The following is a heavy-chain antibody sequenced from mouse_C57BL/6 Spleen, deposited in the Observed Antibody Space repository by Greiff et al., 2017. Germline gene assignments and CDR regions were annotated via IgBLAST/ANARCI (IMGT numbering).Heavy chain of an antibody. Sequence: VQLKQPGAELVKPGASVKLSCKASGYTFTSYWMHWVKQRPGQGLEWIGMIHPNSGSTNYNEKFKSKATLTVDKSSSTAYMQLSSLTSEDSAVYYCARKPLLTDYFDYWGQGTTLTVSS. D-gene: IGHD2-10*01. CDR1: GYTFTSYW. V-gene: IGHV1-64*01. CDR2: IHPNSGST. J-gene: IGHJ2*01. CDR3: ARKPLLTDYFDY.